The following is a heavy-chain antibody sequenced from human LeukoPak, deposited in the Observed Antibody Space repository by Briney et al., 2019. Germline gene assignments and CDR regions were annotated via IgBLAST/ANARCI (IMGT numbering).Heavy chain of an antibody. CDR3: AREYSGSFDY. J-gene: IGHJ4*02. CDR1: GFTFSDYY. CDR2: IDSSGGTV. Sequence: GGSMRLSCAASGFTFSDYYISWIRQAPGKGLNWISYIDSSGGTVYYADSVKGRFTISRDNARNSLYLQMNSLRAEDTAVYYCAREYSGSFDYWGQGTLVTVSS. D-gene: IGHD1-26*01. V-gene: IGHV3-11*04.